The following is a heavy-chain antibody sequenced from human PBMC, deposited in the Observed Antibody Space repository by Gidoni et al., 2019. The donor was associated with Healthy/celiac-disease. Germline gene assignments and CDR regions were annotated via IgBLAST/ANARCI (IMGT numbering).Heavy chain of an antibody. D-gene: IGHD2-2*01. J-gene: IGHJ4*02. CDR2: IWYDGSNK. V-gene: IGHV3-33*01. CDR1: GSTTFSSYG. Sequence: QVQLVESGGGVVQPGRSLRLSCAASGSTTFSSYGMHWVRQAPGKGLEWVAVIWYDGSNKYYADSVKGRFTISRDNSKNTLYLQMNSLRAEDTAVYYCARVKRERYQLLGIDYWGQGTLVTVSS. CDR3: ARVKRERYQLLGIDY.